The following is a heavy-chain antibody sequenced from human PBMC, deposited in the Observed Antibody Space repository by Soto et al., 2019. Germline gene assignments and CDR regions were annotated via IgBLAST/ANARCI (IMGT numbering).Heavy chain of an antibody. CDR3: AKDTYYRDSSGYYVFDY. CDR1: GFIFNNYG. V-gene: IGHV3-30*18. J-gene: IGHJ4*02. CDR2: ISYDGSNE. D-gene: IGHD3-22*01. Sequence: QVQLVESGGDVVQPGRSLRLSCEASGFIFNNYGMHWVRQAPGKGLEWVAHISYDGSNEHYVDSVKGRFTISRDNSKNXMYLQMNSLRAEDTAVYYCAKDTYYRDSSGYYVFDYWGQGTLVTVSS.